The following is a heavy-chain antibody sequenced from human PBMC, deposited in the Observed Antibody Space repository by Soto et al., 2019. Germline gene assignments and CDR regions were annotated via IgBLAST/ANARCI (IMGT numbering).Heavy chain of an antibody. Sequence: GGSLRLSCAGSGFTFSSYAMSWVRQAQGKGLEWVSAISGSGGSTYYADSVKGRFTISRDNSKNTLYLQMNSLRAEDTAVYYCAKWVYYDILTGYYDYWGQGTLVTVSS. CDR1: GFTFSSYA. CDR2: ISGSGGST. CDR3: AKWVYYDILTGYYDY. V-gene: IGHV3-23*01. D-gene: IGHD3-9*01. J-gene: IGHJ4*02.